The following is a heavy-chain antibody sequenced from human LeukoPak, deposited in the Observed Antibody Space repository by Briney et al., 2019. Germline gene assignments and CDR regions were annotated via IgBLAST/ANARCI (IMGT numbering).Heavy chain of an antibody. D-gene: IGHD3-10*01. CDR1: GYTFTGYY. J-gene: IGHJ4*02. CDR2: INPNSGGT. CDR3: AFTVYGSGSYED. Sequence: ASVKVSCKASGYTFTGYYMHWVRQAPGQGLEWMGWINPNSGGTNYAQKFQGRVTMTRDTSISTAYMELSRLRSDDTAVYYCAFTVYGSGSYEDWGQGTLVTASS. V-gene: IGHV1-2*02.